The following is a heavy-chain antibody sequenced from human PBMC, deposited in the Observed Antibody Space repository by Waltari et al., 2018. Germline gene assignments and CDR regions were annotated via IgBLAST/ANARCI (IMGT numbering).Heavy chain of an antibody. V-gene: IGHV3-53*01. J-gene: IGHJ4*02. CDR2: IFSGGST. Sequence: EVQLVESGGGLIQPGGSLRLSCAASGFTVSGNYMSWVRQAPGKGLEWVSVIFSGGSTYYADSVKGRFTIYRDNSRNTLYLQMNSLRAEDTDVYYCARGPSRQQQLGYWGQGTLVTVSS. D-gene: IGHD6-13*01. CDR1: GFTVSGNY. CDR3: ARGPSRQQQLGY.